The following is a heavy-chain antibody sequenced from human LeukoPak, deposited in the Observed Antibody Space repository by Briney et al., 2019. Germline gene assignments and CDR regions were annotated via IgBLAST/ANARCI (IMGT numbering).Heavy chain of an antibody. Sequence: GGSLRLSCAASGFTFGSYGMHWVRQAPGKGLEWVAFIQYDGDNKYYADSVKGRFTISRDNSKNTLGLEMNSLRAEDTAVYYCAKDLRPYYYDSSDVDYWGQGTLVTVSS. J-gene: IGHJ4*02. D-gene: IGHD3-22*01. CDR1: GFTFGSYG. CDR2: IQYDGDNK. V-gene: IGHV3-30*02. CDR3: AKDLRPYYYDSSDVDY.